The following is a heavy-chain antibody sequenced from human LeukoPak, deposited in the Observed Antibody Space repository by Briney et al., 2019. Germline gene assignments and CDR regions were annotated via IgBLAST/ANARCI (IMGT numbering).Heavy chain of an antibody. CDR1: VCSVSSYA. Sequence: SVTVSCKPSVCSVSSYAISWVRQAPGQGLEWVGEIIPIFGTANYAHKFHGRVTITADESTSTAYMELSSLRSEETAVYYCARVMERGFDYWGRGTVVRVSS. D-gene: IGHD1-1*01. CDR2: IIPIFGTA. J-gene: IGHJ4*02. CDR3: ARVMERGFDY. V-gene: IGHV1-69*13.